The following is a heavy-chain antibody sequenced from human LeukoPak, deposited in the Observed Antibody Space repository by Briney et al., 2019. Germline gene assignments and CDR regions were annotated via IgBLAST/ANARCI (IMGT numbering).Heavy chain of an antibody. D-gene: IGHD3-10*01. CDR3: TRQWFGELFSVFDY. CDR2: ISYSGST. V-gene: IGHV4-59*08. J-gene: IGHJ4*02. CDR1: HFISSYY. Sequence: SETLSLTCTVSHFISSYYWSWIRQPPGKGLGWIGYISYSGSTHYNPPLKSRLTISIDTSKNQFSLKLTSVTAADTAVYYCTRQWFGELFSVFDYWGQGSLVTVSS.